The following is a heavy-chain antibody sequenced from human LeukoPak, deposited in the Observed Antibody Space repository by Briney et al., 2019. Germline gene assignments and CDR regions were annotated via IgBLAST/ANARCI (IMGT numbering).Heavy chain of an antibody. CDR2: IYSGGST. Sequence: PGGSLRLSCAASGFTVSSNYMSWVRQAPGRGLEWVSVIYSGGSTYYADSMKGRFTISRDNSKNTLYLQMSGLRAEDTAVYYCARGGWYYGSETYLQSDSYFDYWGQGTLVTVSS. J-gene: IGHJ4*02. D-gene: IGHD3-10*01. V-gene: IGHV3-53*01. CDR3: ARGGWYYGSETYLQSDSYFDY. CDR1: GFTVSSNY.